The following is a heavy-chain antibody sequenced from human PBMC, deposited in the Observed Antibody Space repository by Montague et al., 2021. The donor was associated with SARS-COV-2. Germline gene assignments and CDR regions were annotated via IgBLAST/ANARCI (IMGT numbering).Heavy chain of an antibody. V-gene: IGHV6-1*01. Sequence: CAISGDSVAGLRRSSNWLRRALSSHEEWLWRTYHEYKRVNDYRGXVRSRRIINPDTSRNQFSLQLNSVTPEDTAVYYCARWEIPRGTFSVWGHGTMVTVSS. CDR2: TYHEYKRVN. J-gene: IGHJ3*01. CDR3: ARWEIPRGTFSV. CDR1: GDSVAGLRRS. D-gene: IGHD3-16*01.